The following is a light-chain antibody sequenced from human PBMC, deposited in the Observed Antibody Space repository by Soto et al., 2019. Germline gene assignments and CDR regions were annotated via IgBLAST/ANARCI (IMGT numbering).Light chain of an antibody. CDR1: QSVDIN. CDR3: QQYNNWPCT. Sequence: EIVMTQSPATLSVSPGERATLSCRASQSVDINLAWYQQKPGQAPRLLIYGSSTRATGIPARFSGSGSGTEFTPTISSLQSEDFAVYYCQQYNNWPCTFGPGTKVDIK. J-gene: IGKJ3*01. CDR2: GSS. V-gene: IGKV3-15*01.